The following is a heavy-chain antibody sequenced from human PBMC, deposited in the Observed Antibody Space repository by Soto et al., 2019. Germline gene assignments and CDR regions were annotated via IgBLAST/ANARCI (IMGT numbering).Heavy chain of an antibody. CDR2: ISAAGDP. CDR3: ARTDRNFSGLEV. J-gene: IGHJ6*02. V-gene: IGHV3-13*05. CDR1: GFTFRSYD. Sequence: EVHLVESGGGLVQPGGSLRLSCEASGFTFRSYDMHWVRQGTGKGLEWVSGISAAGDPDYADSAAGRFTISSENAQNSFFLKMNSIRVGDTAVYYRARTDRNFSGLEVWGQGNKVIVSS.